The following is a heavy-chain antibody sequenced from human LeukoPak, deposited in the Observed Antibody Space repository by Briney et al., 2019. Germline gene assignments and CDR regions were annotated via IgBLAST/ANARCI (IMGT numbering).Heavy chain of an antibody. D-gene: IGHD3-3*01. CDR3: ARFLGRSYGMDV. Sequence: ASVMVSCKASGYTFTSYSMHWVRQAPGQRLEWMGWINAGNGNTKFSQKFQGRVTITRDTSASTAYMELSSLRSEDTAVYYCARFLGRSYGMDVWGQGTTVTVSS. CDR1: GYTFTSYS. J-gene: IGHJ6*02. CDR2: INAGNGNT. V-gene: IGHV1-3*01.